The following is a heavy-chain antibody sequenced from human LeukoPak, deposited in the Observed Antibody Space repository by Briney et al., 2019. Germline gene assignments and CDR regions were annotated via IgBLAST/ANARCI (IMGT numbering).Heavy chain of an antibody. D-gene: IGHD2-21*02. CDR2: LHHTGRN. CDR3: VAEMTASAAFDI. Sequence: SETLSLTCTVSGDSITSSSHYWGWIRQPPGKRLEWIGSLHHTGRNYSNAALKSRVTISMDTAKSQFSLKLNSVTAADSGVYYCVAEMTASAAFDIWGQGIMVAVSS. J-gene: IGHJ3*02. CDR1: GDSITSSSHY. V-gene: IGHV4-39*01.